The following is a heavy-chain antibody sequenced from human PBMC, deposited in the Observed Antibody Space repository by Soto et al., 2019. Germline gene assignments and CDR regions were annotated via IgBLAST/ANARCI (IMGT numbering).Heavy chain of an antibody. CDR3: TRGTRPYGMDV. CDR1: GFTFGDYA. CDR2: IRSKAYGGTT. D-gene: IGHD6-6*01. J-gene: IGHJ6*02. V-gene: IGHV3-49*04. Sequence: PGGSLRLSCTGSGFTFGDYAMSWVRRAPGKGLEWVGFIRSKAYGGTTEWAASVRGRFTFSRDDSKRIAYLQMNSLKTEDTGVYWGTRGTRPYGMDVWGQGSTVTVSS.